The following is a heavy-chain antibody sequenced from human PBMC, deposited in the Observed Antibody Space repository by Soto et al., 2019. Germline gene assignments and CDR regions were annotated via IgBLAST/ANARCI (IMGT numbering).Heavy chain of an antibody. D-gene: IGHD4-4*01. CDR3: AKPHTGNVAFLI. CDR2: INPDGSAK. J-gene: IGHJ3*02. Sequence: EVQLVESGGGLVQPGGSLRLSCAASGFTFSSYWMTWVRQVPGKGLEWVAYINPDGSAKSYASSVKGQFTLSRDNAKNSLYLQMNSLRAEDTAVYYCAKPHTGNVAFLIWGQGTMVTVSS. CDR1: GFTFSSYW. V-gene: IGHV3-7*01.